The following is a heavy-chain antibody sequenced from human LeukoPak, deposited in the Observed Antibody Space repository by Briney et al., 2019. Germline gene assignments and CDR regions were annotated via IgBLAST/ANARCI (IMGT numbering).Heavy chain of an antibody. V-gene: IGHV3-23*01. CDR3: ARDPGIAAAGYYYYYYMDV. CDR1: GFSFSNYG. J-gene: IGHJ6*03. D-gene: IGHD6-13*01. CDR2: ISRSGDST. Sequence: PGGSLRLSCAASGFSFSNYGMNWVRQAPGKGLEWVSGISRSGDSTYYADSVKGRFTISRDNSKNTLYLQMNSLRAEDTAVYYCARDPGIAAAGYYYYYYMDVWGKGTTVTVSS.